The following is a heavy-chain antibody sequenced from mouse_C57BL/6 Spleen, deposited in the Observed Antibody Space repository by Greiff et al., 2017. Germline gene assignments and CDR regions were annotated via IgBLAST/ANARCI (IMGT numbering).Heavy chain of an antibody. CDR2: IYPGDGDT. J-gene: IGHJ2*01. D-gene: IGHD2-1*01. Sequence: VMLVESGPELVKPGASVKISCKASGYAFSSSWMNWVKQRPGKGLEWIGRIYPGDGDTNYNGKFKGKATLTADKSSSTAYMQLRSLTSEDSAVCFCAPLYYGNYFDYWGQGTTLTVSS. CDR1: GYAFSSSW. V-gene: IGHV1-82*01. CDR3: APLYYGNYFDY.